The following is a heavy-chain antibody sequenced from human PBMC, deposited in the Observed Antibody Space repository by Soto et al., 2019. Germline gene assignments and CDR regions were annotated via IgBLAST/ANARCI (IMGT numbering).Heavy chain of an antibody. V-gene: IGHV3-21*01. J-gene: IGHJ6*03. D-gene: IGHD6-13*01. Sequence: EVQLVESGGGLVKPGGSLRLSCAASGFTFSSYSMNWVHQAPGKGLEWVSSISSSSSYIYYADSVKGRFTISRDNAKNSLYLQMNSLRAEDTAVYYCARDLNIAAAGQPKYYYYYMDVWGKGTTVTVSS. CDR2: ISSSSSYI. CDR1: GFTFSSYS. CDR3: ARDLNIAAAGQPKYYYYYMDV.